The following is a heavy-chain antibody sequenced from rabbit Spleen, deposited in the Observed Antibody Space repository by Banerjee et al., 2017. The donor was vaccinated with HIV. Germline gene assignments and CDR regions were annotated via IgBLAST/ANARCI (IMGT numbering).Heavy chain of an antibody. CDR1: GVSFTSNYY. V-gene: IGHV1S40*01. CDR2: INTDTGKA. Sequence: QSLEESGGDMVKPGASLTLTCTASGVSFTSNYYMCWVRQAPGKGLQWIACINTDTGKAVYATWAKGRFTISKTSSTTVTLQMTSLTAADTATYFCARGSAAMTMVITGYYLNLWGPGTLVTVS. CDR3: ARGSAAMTMVITGYYLNL. J-gene: IGHJ4*01. D-gene: IGHD2-1*01.